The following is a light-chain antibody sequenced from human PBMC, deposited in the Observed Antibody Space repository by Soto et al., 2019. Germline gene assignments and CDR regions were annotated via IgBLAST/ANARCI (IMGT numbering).Light chain of an antibody. CDR1: QSVRSN. J-gene: IGKJ4*01. CDR2: GAS. V-gene: IGKV3-15*01. CDR3: QQYNNWPLT. Sequence: ETVMTQSSASLSMSPGEGVTLSCRASQSVRSNLAWYQQRPGQAPRLLIYGASTRAADIPARFSGSGSGAEFTLTISSLQSADFAFYYCQQYNNWPLTFGGGTKVEIK.